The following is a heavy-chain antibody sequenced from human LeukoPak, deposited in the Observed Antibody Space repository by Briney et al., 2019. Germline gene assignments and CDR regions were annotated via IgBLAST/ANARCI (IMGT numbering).Heavy chain of an antibody. CDR3: AKCSTSAYTTGWCNWIDP. V-gene: IGHV3-23*01. Sequence: GGSLRLSCVASGFTFASDAMNWVRQAPGKGLEWVSSTVSRGTTQYADSVKGRFTVSRDTSKNTLYLQMNSLRADDTAVYYCAKCSTSAYTTGWCNWIDPWGQGTLVTVSS. CDR1: GFTFASDA. J-gene: IGHJ5*02. D-gene: IGHD6-19*01. CDR2: TVSRGTT.